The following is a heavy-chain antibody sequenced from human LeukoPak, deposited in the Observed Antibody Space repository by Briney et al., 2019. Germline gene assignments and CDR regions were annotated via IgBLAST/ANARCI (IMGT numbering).Heavy chain of an antibody. Sequence: GGSLRLSCAASGFTFSSYEMNWVRQAPGKGLEWVSYISPGGSTIYYADSARGRFTISRDYAKNSLYLQMNSLRAEDTAVYYCARDPSESRIRDAFDIWGQGTMVTVSS. CDR1: GFTFSSYE. CDR3: ARDPSESRIRDAFDI. CDR2: ISPGGSTI. J-gene: IGHJ3*02. V-gene: IGHV3-48*03. D-gene: IGHD2-15*01.